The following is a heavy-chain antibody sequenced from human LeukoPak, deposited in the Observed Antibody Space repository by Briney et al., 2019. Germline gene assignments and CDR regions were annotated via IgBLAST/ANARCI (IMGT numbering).Heavy chain of an antibody. CDR1: GFTFGDYG. D-gene: IGHD1-26*01. J-gene: IGHJ4*02. Sequence: PGGSLRLSCTTSGFTFGDYGLTWVRQAPGKGLEWVGFIRSKTYGGTTEFPASVKGRFSISRDDSRSIAYLQMNSLKPEDTALYYCARGLTVPGANYYFDNWGQGTLVTVSS. CDR3: ARGLTVPGANYYFDN. CDR2: IRSKTYGGTT. V-gene: IGHV3-49*04.